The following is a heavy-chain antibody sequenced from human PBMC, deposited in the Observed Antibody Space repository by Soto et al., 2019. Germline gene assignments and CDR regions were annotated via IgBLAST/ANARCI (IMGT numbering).Heavy chain of an antibody. CDR3: ARARRHPVFGSVYIDY. CDR1: GGSISSGDYY. CDR2: IYYSGST. J-gene: IGHJ4*02. V-gene: IGHV4-30-4*01. D-gene: IGHD3-3*01. Sequence: SETLSLTCTVSGGSISSGDYYWSWIRQPPGKGLEWIGYIYYSGSTYYNPSLKSRVTISVDTSKNQFSLKLSSVTAADTAVYNCARARRHPVFGSVYIDYGGQGTLVTVSS.